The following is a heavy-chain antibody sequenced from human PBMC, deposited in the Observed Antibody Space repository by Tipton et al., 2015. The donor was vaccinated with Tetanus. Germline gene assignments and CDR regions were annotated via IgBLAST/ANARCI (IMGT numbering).Heavy chain of an antibody. CDR1: GYSYTSYG. CDR2: ITPYNGYK. Sequence: QLVQSGAEVKKPGASVKVSCTANGYSYTSYGISWVRQAPGQGLEWVGWITPYNGYKDLAQKVQGRVTMTTDASLRTAYLELRSLRSDDTALYYCAKGRTVVGVGRRNNNWFDPWGQGTLVTVSS. J-gene: IGHJ5*02. D-gene: IGHD3-3*01. CDR3: AKGRTVVGVGRRNNNWFDP. V-gene: IGHV1-18*04.